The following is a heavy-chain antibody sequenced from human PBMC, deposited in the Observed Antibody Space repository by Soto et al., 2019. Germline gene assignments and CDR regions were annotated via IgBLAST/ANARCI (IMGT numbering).Heavy chain of an antibody. V-gene: IGHV3-72*01. CDR1: GFTFSDHH. CDR2: IRNKGSGYST. CDR3: ARMPQTGSDFHV. D-gene: IGHD3-3*01. Sequence: EVQLVESGGGLVQPGESLRLSCAASGFTFSDHHMDWVRQAPGKGLEWVGRIRNKGSGYSTEYAASVNGRFTISRDDSKNSLYLQMNSLSTEDTAVYYGARMPQTGSDFHVW. J-gene: IGHJ6*01.